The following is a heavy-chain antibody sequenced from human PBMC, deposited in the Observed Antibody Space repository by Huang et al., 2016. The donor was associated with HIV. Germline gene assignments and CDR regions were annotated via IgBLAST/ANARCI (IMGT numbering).Heavy chain of an antibody. CDR1: GFTISSNY. CDR3: AREGRSSYDAFDF. CDR2: IYSGGTT. J-gene: IGHJ3*01. Sequence: EVQLVETGGGLMQPGGSLRLSCAASGFTISSNYMSWVRQAPGKGLKWVSVIYSGGTTYYAESVKGRFTISRDTSKNTVYLQMNSLRAEDTAVYYCAREGRSSYDAFDFWGQGTMVTVSS. V-gene: IGHV3-53*02. D-gene: IGHD2-2*01.